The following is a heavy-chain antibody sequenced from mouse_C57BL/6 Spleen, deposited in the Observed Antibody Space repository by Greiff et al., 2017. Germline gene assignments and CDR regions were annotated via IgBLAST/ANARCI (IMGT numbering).Heavy chain of an antibody. CDR1: GYTFTSYG. J-gene: IGHJ2*01. CDR2: IYIGNGYT. D-gene: IGHD1-1*01. Sequence: VQLQQSGAELVRPGSSVKMSCKTSGYTFTSYGINWVKQRPGQGLEWIGYIYIGNGYTEYNEKFKGKATLTSDTSSSTAYMQLSSLTSEDSAIYFGAREGETVAGSSSYYLDYWGQGTTLTVSS. CDR3: AREGETVAGSSSYYLDY. V-gene: IGHV1-58*01.